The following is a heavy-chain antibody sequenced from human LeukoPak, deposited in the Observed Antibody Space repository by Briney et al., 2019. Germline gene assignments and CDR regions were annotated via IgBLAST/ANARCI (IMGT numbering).Heavy chain of an antibody. V-gene: IGHV7-4-1*02. D-gene: IGHD6-13*01. CDR2: INTSTGNP. CDR1: GYTFTSYA. Sequence: ASVKVSCKASGYTFTSYAMNWVRQAPGQGLEWMGWINTSTGNPTYAQGFTGRFVFSLDTSVSTAYLQISSLKAEDTAVYYCARQRPIAAALTRWFDPWGQGTLVTVSS. J-gene: IGHJ5*02. CDR3: ARQRPIAAALTRWFDP.